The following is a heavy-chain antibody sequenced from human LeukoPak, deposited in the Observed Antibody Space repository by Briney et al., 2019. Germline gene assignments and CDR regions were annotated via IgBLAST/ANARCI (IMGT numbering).Heavy chain of an antibody. D-gene: IGHD2-2*01. Sequence: GASVKVSCKASGYTFTDYYIHWLRQARGQGLEWMGWIIPNNGGTNYAPKFRGRVTMTRDTSISTAYMELSRLRSDDTAVYYCARDCSSTCSDAFDIWGQGTMVTVSS. CDR3: ARDCSSTCSDAFDI. V-gene: IGHV1-2*02. CDR2: IIPNNGGT. J-gene: IGHJ3*02. CDR1: GYTFTDYY.